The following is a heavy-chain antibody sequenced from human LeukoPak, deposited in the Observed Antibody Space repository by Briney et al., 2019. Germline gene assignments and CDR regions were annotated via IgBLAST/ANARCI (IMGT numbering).Heavy chain of an antibody. CDR1: GGTFITYG. CDR2: IIPIFGTT. CDR3: ASINDGGLLEYHFDY. J-gene: IGHJ4*02. D-gene: IGHD2-15*01. Sequence: ASVKVSCKASGGTFITYGISWVRQAPGQGLEWMGGIIPIFGTTNYAQNFQGRVTITADESTFTAYLELSSLRSEDTAVYYCASINDGGLLEYHFDYWGQGTLVTVSS. V-gene: IGHV1-69*13.